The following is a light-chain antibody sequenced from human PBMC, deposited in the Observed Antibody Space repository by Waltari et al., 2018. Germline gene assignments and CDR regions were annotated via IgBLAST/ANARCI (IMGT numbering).Light chain of an antibody. CDR1: QSGSRW. J-gene: IGKJ1*01. CDR2: GAS. CDR3: QKYGTLPAT. Sequence: EIVLTQSPGTLSLCPGERATLSCRAGQSGSRWLAWYQQKPGQATRLLISGASSRATGIPDRFSGSGSVTDFSRTISRLEPEDCAVYYCQKYGTLPATFGQGTKVEIK. V-gene: IGKV3-20*01.